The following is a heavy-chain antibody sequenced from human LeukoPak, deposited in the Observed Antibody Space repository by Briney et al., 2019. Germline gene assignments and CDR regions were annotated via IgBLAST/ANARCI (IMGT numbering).Heavy chain of an antibody. J-gene: IGHJ4*02. CDR2: ISGSGGST. CDR1: GFTFSNYA. V-gene: IGHV3-23*01. Sequence: PGGSLRLSCAASGFTFSNYAMSWVRQAPGKGLEWVSVISGSGGSTYYADSVKGRFTISRDNSKNTLYLQMNSLRAEDTAVYYCAKDISIAVAGTGFDYWGQGTLVTVSS. CDR3: AKDISIAVAGTGFDY. D-gene: IGHD6-19*01.